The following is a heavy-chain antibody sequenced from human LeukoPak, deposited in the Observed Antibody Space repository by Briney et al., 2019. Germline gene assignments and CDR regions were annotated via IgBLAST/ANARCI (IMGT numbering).Heavy chain of an antibody. CDR2: INWNGGTT. CDR1: GFTFSSYG. CDR3: AKSPYIVVVVAAPVDYYFDY. Sequence: GGSLRLSCAASGFTFSSYGMNWVRQAPGKGLEWVSGINWNGGTTTYADSVKGRFTISRDNAKNSLYLQMNSLRAEDTAVYYCAKSPYIVVVVAAPVDYYFDYWGQGTLVTVSS. J-gene: IGHJ4*02. V-gene: IGHV3-20*04. D-gene: IGHD2-15*01.